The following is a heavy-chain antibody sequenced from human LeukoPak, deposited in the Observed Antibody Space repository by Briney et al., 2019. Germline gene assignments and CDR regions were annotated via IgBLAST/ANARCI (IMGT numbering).Heavy chain of an antibody. Sequence: GGSLRLSCAASGFTFSRYGMNWVRQVPGKGLEWVANIWYDGSNKYYRDSLKGRFTISRDNAKNTLYLQMDSLRAEDTAVYYCAREIDCSGGACYSVLGYWGQGTLVIVSS. D-gene: IGHD2-15*01. J-gene: IGHJ4*02. V-gene: IGHV3-33*01. CDR3: AREIDCSGGACYSVLGY. CDR1: GFTFSRYG. CDR2: IWYDGSNK.